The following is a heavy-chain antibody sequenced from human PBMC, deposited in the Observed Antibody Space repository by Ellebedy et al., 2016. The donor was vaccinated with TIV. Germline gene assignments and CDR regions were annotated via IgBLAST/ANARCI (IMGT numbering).Heavy chain of an antibody. CDR1: GFTFSSYG. CDR2: ISYDGSNK. CDR3: AKDISGYSYGQFDY. J-gene: IGHJ4*02. Sequence: GESLKISCAASGFTFSSYGMHWVRQAPGTGLEWVAVISYDGSNKYYADSVKGRFTISRDNSKNTLYLQMNSLRAEDTAVYYCAKDISGYSYGQFDYWGQGTLVTVSS. D-gene: IGHD5-18*01. V-gene: IGHV3-30*18.